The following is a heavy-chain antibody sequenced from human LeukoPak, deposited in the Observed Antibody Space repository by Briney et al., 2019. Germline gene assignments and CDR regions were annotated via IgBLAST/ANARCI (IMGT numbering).Heavy chain of an antibody. V-gene: IGHV1-69*13. CDR1: GGTFSSYA. CDR2: IIPVFGTA. D-gene: IGHD2-15*01. Sequence: WASVKVSCKASGGTFSSYAISWVRQAPGQGLEWMGGIIPVFGTANYAQKFQGRVTITADESTSTAYMELSSLRSEDTAVYYCARDQVVGLGIDNAFDIWGHGTMVTVSS. CDR3: ARDQVVGLGIDNAFDI. J-gene: IGHJ3*02.